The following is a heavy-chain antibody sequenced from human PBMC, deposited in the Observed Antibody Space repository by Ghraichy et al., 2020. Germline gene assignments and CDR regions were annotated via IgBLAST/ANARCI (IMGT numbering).Heavy chain of an antibody. J-gene: IGHJ4*02. CDR2: ISADNGNT. D-gene: IGHD3-22*01. CDR3: ARAEYYYDSSGRVAYFDY. CDR1: GYTFTSYG. V-gene: IGHV1-18*04. Sequence: ASVKVSCKASGYTFTSYGIRWVRQAPGQGLEWMGWISADNGNTNYAQKLQGRVTMTTDTSTSTAYMELRSLRSDDTAVYYCARAEYYYDSSGRVAYFDYWGQGTLVTVSS.